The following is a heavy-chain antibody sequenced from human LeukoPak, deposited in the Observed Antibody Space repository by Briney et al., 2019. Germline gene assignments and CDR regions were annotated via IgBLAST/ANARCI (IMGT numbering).Heavy chain of an antibody. CDR3: ARAFIGTGPLFDY. Sequence: SETLSLTCAVYGGSFSGYYWSWIRQHPGKGLEWIGYIYYSGSTYYNPSLKSRVTISVDTSKNQFSLKLSSVTAADTAVYYCARAFIGTGPLFDYWGQGTLVTVSS. CDR1: GGSFSGYY. V-gene: IGHV4-31*11. CDR2: IYYSGST. D-gene: IGHD1-14*01. J-gene: IGHJ4*02.